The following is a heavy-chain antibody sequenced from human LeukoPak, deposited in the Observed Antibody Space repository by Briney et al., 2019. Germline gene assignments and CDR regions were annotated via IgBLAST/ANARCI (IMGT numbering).Heavy chain of an antibody. CDR1: GFTFNNYA. CDR2: IPYDGSIE. Sequence: GGSLRLSCAASGFTFNNYAMHWVRQAPGKGREGVAVIPYDGSIEYYADSVKGRFTISRDNSKNTLYLQMNSLRPEDTAMYYCARDRCSGGVCYSVIDYWGQGTPVTVSS. J-gene: IGHJ4*02. CDR3: ARDRCSGGVCYSVIDY. D-gene: IGHD2-15*01. V-gene: IGHV3-30*04.